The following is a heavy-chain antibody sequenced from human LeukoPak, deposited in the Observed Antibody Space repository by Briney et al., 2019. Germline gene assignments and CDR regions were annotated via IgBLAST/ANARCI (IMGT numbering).Heavy chain of an antibody. J-gene: IGHJ4*02. Sequence: GGSLRLSCAASGFTFSSYEMNWVRQAPGKGLEWVSYISSSGSTIYYADSVKGRFTISRDNAENSLYLQMNSLRAEDTAVYYCASGNYYDSSGYYYHYWGQGTLVTVSS. V-gene: IGHV3-48*03. D-gene: IGHD3-22*01. CDR3: ASGNYYDSSGYYYHY. CDR2: ISSSGSTI. CDR1: GFTFSSYE.